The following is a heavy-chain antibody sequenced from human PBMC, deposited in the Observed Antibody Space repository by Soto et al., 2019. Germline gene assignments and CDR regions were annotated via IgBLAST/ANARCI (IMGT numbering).Heavy chain of an antibody. Sequence: GGSLRLSCAASGFTFRTYWMHWVRQAPGKGLVWVARINTDGSTTAYADSVKGRFTMSRDNAKNTLYLQMNSLRAEDTADYYCVKDLESLIFDSWGQGTLVTVSS. D-gene: IGHD3-16*01. CDR3: VKDLESLIFDS. V-gene: IGHV3-74*01. CDR2: INTDGSTT. CDR1: GFTFRTYW. J-gene: IGHJ4*02.